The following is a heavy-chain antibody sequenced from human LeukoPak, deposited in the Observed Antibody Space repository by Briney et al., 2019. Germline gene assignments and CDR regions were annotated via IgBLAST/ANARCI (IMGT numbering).Heavy chain of an antibody. D-gene: IGHD3-3*01. J-gene: IGHJ4*02. V-gene: IGHV4-4*07. CDR3: ARDHNEYDFLSDAYLGYFDY. CDR1: GGSIRSDY. Sequence: PQTLSLTCTVCGGSIRSDYWGWIRQPAGKGLGWLGRMYTDGSTNDNPSLRRRIKMSVELSAKQFTLSLGAVAAVDMAIYYCARDHNEYDFLSDAYLGYFDYWGQGALVTVSS. CDR2: MYTDGST.